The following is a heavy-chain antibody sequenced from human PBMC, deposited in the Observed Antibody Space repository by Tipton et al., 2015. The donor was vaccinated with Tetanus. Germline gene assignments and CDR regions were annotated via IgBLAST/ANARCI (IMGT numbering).Heavy chain of an antibody. CDR1: GGSISSYY. Sequence: TLSLTCTVSGGSISSYYWSWIRQPPGKGLEWIGYIYYSGSTNYNPSLKSRVTISVDTSKNQFSLKLSSVTAADTAVYYCARWAVVGAIPVAAFDIWGQGTMVTVSS. D-gene: IGHD1-26*01. J-gene: IGHJ3*02. CDR3: ARWAVVGAIPVAAFDI. CDR2: IYYSGST. V-gene: IGHV4-59*01.